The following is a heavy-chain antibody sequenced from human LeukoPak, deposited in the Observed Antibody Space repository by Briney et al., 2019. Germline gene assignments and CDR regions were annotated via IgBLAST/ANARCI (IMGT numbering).Heavy chain of an antibody. V-gene: IGHV3-74*01. CDR2: LNGHGSST. J-gene: IGHJ4*02. CDR3: ARGDNYGDYQFAY. D-gene: IGHD4-17*01. CDR1: GFTFSTFW. Sequence: GGSLRLSCAASGFTFSTFWMHWVRQAPGKGLVWVSRLNGHGSSTSYADSVKGRFTISRDNAKNALYLQMNSLRAEDTAMYYCARGDNYGDYQFAYWGQGTLVTVSS.